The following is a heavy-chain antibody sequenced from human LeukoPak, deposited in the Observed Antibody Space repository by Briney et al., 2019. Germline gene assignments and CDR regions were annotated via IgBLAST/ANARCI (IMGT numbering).Heavy chain of an antibody. CDR1: GFTFSSCG. V-gene: IGHV3-33*01. Sequence: GGSLRLSCAASGFTFSSCGMHWVRQAPGKGLEWVAVIWYDGSNKYYADSVKGRFTISRDNSKNTLYLQMNSLRAEDTAVYYCAREDDFWSGYRLYAFDIWGQGTMVTVSS. D-gene: IGHD3-3*01. CDR3: AREDDFWSGYRLYAFDI. CDR2: IWYDGSNK. J-gene: IGHJ3*02.